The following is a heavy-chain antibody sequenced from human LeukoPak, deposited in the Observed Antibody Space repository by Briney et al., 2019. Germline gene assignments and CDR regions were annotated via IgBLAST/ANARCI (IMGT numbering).Heavy chain of an antibody. CDR3: AKIILRSGFLDY. J-gene: IGHJ4*02. D-gene: IGHD2-21*01. CDR1: GFTFSSYA. V-gene: IGHV3-30-3*02. CDR2: ISYDGSNK. Sequence: QSGGSLRLSCAASGFTFSSYAMHWVRQAPGKGLEWVAVISYDGSNKYYADSVKGRFTISRDNSKNTLYLQMNSLRAEDTAVYYCAKIILRSGFLDYWGQGTLVTVSS.